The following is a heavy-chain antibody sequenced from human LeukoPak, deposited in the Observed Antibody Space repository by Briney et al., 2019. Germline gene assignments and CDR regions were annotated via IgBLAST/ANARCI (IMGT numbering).Heavy chain of an antibody. CDR2: IKQDGSDK. CDR1: EFTFSSYW. V-gene: IGHV3-7*01. J-gene: IGHJ3*02. Sequence: QSGGSLRLSCAVSEFTFSSYWMSWVRQAPGKGLEWVANIKQDGSDKYYVDSVKGRFTISRDNAKNSLYLQMNSLRAEDTAVYYCAKHKYSSGWDAFDIWGQGTMVTVSS. D-gene: IGHD6-19*01. CDR3: AKHKYSSGWDAFDI.